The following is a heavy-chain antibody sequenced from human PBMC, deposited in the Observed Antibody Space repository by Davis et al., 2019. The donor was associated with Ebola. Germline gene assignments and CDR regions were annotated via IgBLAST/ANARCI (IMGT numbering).Heavy chain of an antibody. Sequence: PGGSLRLSCTVSGGSISSSSYYWGWIRQPPGKGLEWIGSIYYSGSTYYNPSLKSRVTISVDTSKNQFSLKLSSVTAADTAVYYCARVWVAARPYYFDYWGQGTLVTVSS. J-gene: IGHJ4*02. D-gene: IGHD6-6*01. V-gene: IGHV4-39*01. CDR2: IYYSGST. CDR3: ARVWVAARPYYFDY. CDR1: GGSISSSSYY.